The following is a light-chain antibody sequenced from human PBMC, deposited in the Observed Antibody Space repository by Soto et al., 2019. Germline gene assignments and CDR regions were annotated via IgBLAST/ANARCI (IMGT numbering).Light chain of an antibody. CDR3: SSYTSSSTPWV. V-gene: IGLV2-14*01. CDR1: SSDVGGYNY. Sequence: QSALTQPASVSGSPGQSITISCTGTSSDVGGYNYVSWYQQHPGKAPKLMIYEVSSRPSGVSNRFSGSKSGNTASLTISGLQAEDEADYYCSSYTSSSTPWVFSGGTKLTVL. CDR2: EVS. J-gene: IGLJ3*02.